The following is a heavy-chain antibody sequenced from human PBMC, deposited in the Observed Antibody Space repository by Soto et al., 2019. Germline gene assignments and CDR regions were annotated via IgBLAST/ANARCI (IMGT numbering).Heavy chain of an antibody. CDR2: MFPWTSDT. CDR3: VTTRDGTTFFPH. D-gene: IGHD1-7*01. Sequence: ESLKISCQGSGYTVNSFWIGWVRQMPGEGLEWMGLMFPWTSDTRYSPSFQGHVSISVDRSTGTGYLQWNSLKASDTAMYYCVTTRDGTTFFPHWGQGKMVTVSS. V-gene: IGHV5-51*01. CDR1: GYTVNSFW. J-gene: IGHJ3*01.